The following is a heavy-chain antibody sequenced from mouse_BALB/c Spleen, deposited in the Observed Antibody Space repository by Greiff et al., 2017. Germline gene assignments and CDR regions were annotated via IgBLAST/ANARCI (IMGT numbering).Heavy chain of an antibody. D-gene: IGHD1-1*02. CDR3: ARLWGLENPWFAY. J-gene: IGHJ3*01. CDR2: ISTYYGDA. Sequence: QVQLQQSGAELVRPGVSVKISCKGSGYTFTDYAMHWVKQSHAKSLEWIGVISTYYGDASYNQKFKGKATMTVDKSSSTAYMELARLTSEDSAIYYCARLWGLENPWFAYWGQGTLVTVSA. CDR1: GYTFTDYA. V-gene: IGHV1S137*01.